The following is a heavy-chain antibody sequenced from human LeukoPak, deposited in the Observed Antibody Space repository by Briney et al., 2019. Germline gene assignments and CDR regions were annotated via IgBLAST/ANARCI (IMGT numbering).Heavy chain of an antibody. CDR1: GGSVSSGSYY. CDR3: ARRSRYSSGWRIDY. J-gene: IGHJ4*02. CDR2: IYYSGST. D-gene: IGHD6-19*01. Sequence: SETLSLTCTVSGGSVSSGSYYWSWIRQPPGKGLEWIGYIYYSGSTNYNPSLKSRVTISVDTSKNQFSLKLSSVTAADTAVYYCARRSRYSSGWRIDYWGQGTLVTVSS. V-gene: IGHV4-61*01.